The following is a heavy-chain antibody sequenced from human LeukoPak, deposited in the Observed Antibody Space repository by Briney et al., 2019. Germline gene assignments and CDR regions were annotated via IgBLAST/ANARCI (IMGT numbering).Heavy chain of an antibody. CDR3: ARDWTPNYYYDSSGYYYDY. Sequence: GGSLRLSCAASGFTFSDYYMSWIRQAPGKGLEWVSYISSSGSTIYYADSVKGRFTISRDNAKNSLYLQMNSLRAEDTAVYYCARDWTPNYYYDSSGYYYDYWGQGTLVAVSS. CDR1: GFTFSDYY. J-gene: IGHJ4*02. CDR2: ISSSGSTI. V-gene: IGHV3-11*01. D-gene: IGHD3-22*01.